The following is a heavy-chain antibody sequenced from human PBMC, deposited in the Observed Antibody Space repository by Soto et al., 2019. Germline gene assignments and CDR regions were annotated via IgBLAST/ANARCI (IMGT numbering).Heavy chain of an antibody. CDR3: ARLGARSGAVTTTAY. CDR2: MNPNSGNT. D-gene: IGHD4-17*01. J-gene: IGHJ4*02. V-gene: IGHV1-8*01. CDR1: GYTFTSYD. Sequence: QVQLVQSGAEVKKPGASVKVSCKASGYTFTSYDINWVRQATGQGLEWMGWMNPNSGNTGYAQKFQGRVTMTKNTSISTAYMERSSLRSEDTAVYYCARLGARSGAVTTTAYWGQGTLVTVSS.